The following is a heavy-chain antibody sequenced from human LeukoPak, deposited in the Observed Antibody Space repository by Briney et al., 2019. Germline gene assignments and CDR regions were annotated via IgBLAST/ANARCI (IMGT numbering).Heavy chain of an antibody. CDR3: ARTGKPDSSGYDAFDI. D-gene: IGHD3-22*01. Sequence: GGSLRLSCAASGFTFSSYDVNWVRQAPGKRLEWVSSISSRSSFMYYADSVKGRFTLYRDSAKNSLYLKINSLRAEDTAVYYCARTGKPDSSGYDAFDIWGQGTMVTVSS. V-gene: IGHV3-21*01. CDR2: ISSRSSFM. J-gene: IGHJ3*02. CDR1: GFTFSSYD.